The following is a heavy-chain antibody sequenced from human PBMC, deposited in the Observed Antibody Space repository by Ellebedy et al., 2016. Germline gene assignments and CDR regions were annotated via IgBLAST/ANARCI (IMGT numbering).Heavy chain of an antibody. D-gene: IGHD3-22*01. Sequence: SLKISXAASGFTFDDYAMHWVRQAPGKGLEWVSGISWNSGSIGYADSVKGRFTISRDNAKNSLYLQMNSLRAEDTALYYCAKDIGGYYSYYFDYWGQGTLVTVSS. CDR2: ISWNSGSI. V-gene: IGHV3-9*01. CDR1: GFTFDDYA. CDR3: AKDIGGYYSYYFDY. J-gene: IGHJ4*02.